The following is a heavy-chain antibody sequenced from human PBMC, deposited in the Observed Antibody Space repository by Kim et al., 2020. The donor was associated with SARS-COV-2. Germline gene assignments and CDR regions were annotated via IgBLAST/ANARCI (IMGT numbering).Heavy chain of an antibody. V-gene: IGHV4-59*13. J-gene: IGHJ4*02. CDR1: GGSITNYF. CDR3: ARAPWLLPDY. Sequence: SETLSLTCTVSGGSITNYFWSCIRWTPGKGLEWIGHIYYSGSTNYNPSLKSRVTISVGTSKNQFSLKLSSVPAADTAVYYCARAPWLLPDYWGQGTLVT. D-gene: IGHD2-15*01. CDR2: IYYSGST.